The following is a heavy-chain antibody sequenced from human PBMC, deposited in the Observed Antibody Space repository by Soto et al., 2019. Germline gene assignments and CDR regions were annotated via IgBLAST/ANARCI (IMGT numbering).Heavy chain of an antibody. D-gene: IGHD6-19*01. CDR3: ARDLYYSSGRYFDHDAFDI. CDR2: SRDKAQGYST. Sequence: EVQLVESGGGLVQPGGSLRLSCAGSGFTLSDHYIDWVRQAPGKGLEWVGRSRDKAQGYSTAYAASVKGRFTTSRDESKNSVYLQMNSLKTEDTAVYYCARDLYYSSGRYFDHDAFDIWGQGTVVTVSS. CDR1: GFTLSDHY. V-gene: IGHV3-72*01. J-gene: IGHJ3*02.